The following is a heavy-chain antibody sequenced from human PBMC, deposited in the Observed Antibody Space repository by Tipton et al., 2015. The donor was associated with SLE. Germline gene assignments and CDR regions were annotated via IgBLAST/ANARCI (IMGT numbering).Heavy chain of an antibody. CDR2: INHSGST. V-gene: IGHV4-34*01. Sequence: LRLSCAVYGGSFSGYYWSWIRQPPGKGLEWIGEINHSGSTNYNPSLKSRVTISVDTSKNQFSLKLSSVTAADTAVYYCARAPWEAAAGSQYFDYWGQGTLVTVSS. CDR3: ARAPWEAAAGSQYFDY. J-gene: IGHJ4*02. D-gene: IGHD6-13*01. CDR1: GGSFSGYY.